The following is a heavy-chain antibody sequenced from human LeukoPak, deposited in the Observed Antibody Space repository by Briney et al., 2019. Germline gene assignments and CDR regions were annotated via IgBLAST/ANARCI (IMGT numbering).Heavy chain of an antibody. CDR1: GFIFSSYA. Sequence: GGSLRLSCAASGFIFSSYAMSWVRQAPGKGLEWVSTISGGGDYTFYADSVKGRFTVSRDNSKNTLFVQMNSLRADDTAVYYCVKVGSNYGDPKDYWGQGTLVSATS. J-gene: IGHJ4*02. CDR3: VKVGSNYGDPKDY. D-gene: IGHD4-17*01. V-gene: IGHV3-23*01. CDR2: ISGGGDYT.